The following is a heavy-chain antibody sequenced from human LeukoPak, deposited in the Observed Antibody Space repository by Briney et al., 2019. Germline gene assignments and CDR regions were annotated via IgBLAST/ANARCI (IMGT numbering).Heavy chain of an antibody. D-gene: IGHD3-9*01. V-gene: IGHV4-4*07. CDR3: ARLKFYDSTGYNKAYYMDV. Sequence: SETLSLTCTVSGGSTINYYWSWIRQSAGKGLEWVGRIYITGTTDYNPSLESRLTMSIDTSKNQFYLKLRSVTAADTAVYYCARLKFYDSTGYNKAYYMDVWGTGLSVTVAS. CDR2: IYITGTT. CDR1: GGSTINYY. J-gene: IGHJ6*03.